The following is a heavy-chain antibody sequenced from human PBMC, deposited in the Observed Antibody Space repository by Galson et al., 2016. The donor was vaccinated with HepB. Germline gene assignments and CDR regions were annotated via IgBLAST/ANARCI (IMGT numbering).Heavy chain of an antibody. CDR2: IIPIFGTA. D-gene: IGHD3-10*01. CDR3: ARAHYGSGSHNPDY. V-gene: IGHV1-69*13. J-gene: IGHJ4*02. Sequence: SVKVSCKASGGTFRNYAISWVRQAPGQGLEWMGGIIPIFGTANYAQKFQGRVTITADESTNTAYMELSSLRSEDTAVYYCARAHYGSGSHNPDYWGQGTLVTVSS. CDR1: GGTFRNYA.